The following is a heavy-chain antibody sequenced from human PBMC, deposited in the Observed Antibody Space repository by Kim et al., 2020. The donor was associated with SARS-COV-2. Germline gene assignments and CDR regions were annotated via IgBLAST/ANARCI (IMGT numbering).Heavy chain of an antibody. J-gene: IGHJ4*02. CDR2: ISSSSSYI. CDR1: GFTFSSYS. D-gene: IGHD5-18*01. V-gene: IGHV3-21*01. CDR3: ARVLGGYSYGPGY. Sequence: GGSLRLSCVASGFTFSSYSMNWVRQAPGKGLEWVSSISSSSSYIYYADSVKGRFTISRDNAKNSLYLQMNSLRAEDTAVYYCARVLGGYSYGPGYWGQGTLVTVSS.